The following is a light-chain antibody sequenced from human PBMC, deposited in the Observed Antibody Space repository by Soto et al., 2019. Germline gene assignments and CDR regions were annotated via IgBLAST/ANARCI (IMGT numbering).Light chain of an antibody. Sequence: EIVLTQSPATLSLSPGARATLSCRASQTISSSLAWYQQKPGKAPRLLIYDASNRATGIPGRFSCSGSATDFTLTNISIEHEDVVVDYCQQRSSGPLFTFGPGTKVDIK. J-gene: IGKJ3*01. V-gene: IGKV3-11*01. CDR2: DAS. CDR1: QTISSS. CDR3: QQRSSGPLFT.